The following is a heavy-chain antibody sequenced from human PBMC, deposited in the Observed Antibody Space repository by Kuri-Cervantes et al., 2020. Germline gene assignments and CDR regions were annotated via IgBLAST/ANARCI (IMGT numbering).Heavy chain of an antibody. J-gene: IGHJ4*02. CDR1: GGSISSYY. CDR3: ARLLKGYYYFDY. D-gene: IGHD2-15*01. V-gene: IGHV4-39*01. CDR2: IYYSGST. Sequence: ESLKISCTVSGGSISSYYWGWIRQPPGKGLEWIGSIYYSGSTYYNPSLKSRVTISVDTSKNQFSLKLSSVTAADTAVYYCARLLKGYYYFDYWGQGTLVTVSS.